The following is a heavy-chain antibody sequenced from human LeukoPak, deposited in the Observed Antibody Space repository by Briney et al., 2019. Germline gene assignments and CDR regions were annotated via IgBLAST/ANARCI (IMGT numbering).Heavy chain of an antibody. CDR2: ISADTGNK. V-gene: IGHV1-18*01. J-gene: IGHJ4*02. D-gene: IGHD5-12*01. Sequence: ASVKVTCNASAYSFTSYGIGRERLGPGPGLERMGWISADTGNKNYAQRLQGRVTMTTDTSTSTAYMELRSLRSDDTAVYYCGRDSTVATTTCDYWGQGTLVTVSS. CDR1: AYSFTSYG. CDR3: GRDSTVATTTCDY.